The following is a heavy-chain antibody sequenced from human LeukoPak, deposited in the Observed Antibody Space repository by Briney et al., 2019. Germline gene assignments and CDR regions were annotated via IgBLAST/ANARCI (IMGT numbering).Heavy chain of an antibody. J-gene: IGHJ4*02. CDR1: GYTFTSYG. D-gene: IGHD5-24*01. Sequence: ASVQVSSKAPGYTFTSYGVSRVRQAPGQGPEWMGWINPSGGTSYPQKFQGRVAITRDTSITTAYMDLSRLTSDDTAVYYCARDRDGDGFAHFDYWGQGALVAVSA. CDR2: INPSGGT. CDR3: ARDRDGDGFAHFDY. V-gene: IGHV1-2*02.